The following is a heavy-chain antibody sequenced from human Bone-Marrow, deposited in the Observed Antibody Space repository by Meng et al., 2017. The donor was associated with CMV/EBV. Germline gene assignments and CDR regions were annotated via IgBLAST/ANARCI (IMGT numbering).Heavy chain of an antibody. CDR2: ISWNSGSI. J-gene: IGHJ5*02. CDR1: GFTVSSNY. Sequence: GESLMISCAASGFTVSSNYMSWVRQAPGKGLEWVSGISWNSGSIGYADSVKGRFTISRDNAKNSLYLQMNSLRVEDTGVYYCARDGDWLPLLFDPRGQGALVTVSS. V-gene: IGHV3-48*04. D-gene: IGHD2-15*01. CDR3: ARDGDWLPLLFDP.